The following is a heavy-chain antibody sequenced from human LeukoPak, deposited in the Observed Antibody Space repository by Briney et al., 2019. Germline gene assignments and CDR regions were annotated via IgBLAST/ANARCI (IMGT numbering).Heavy chain of an antibody. D-gene: IGHD4-23*01. CDR3: ARVRYGGRSGRYYFDY. CDR2: ISVNGAGS. J-gene: IGHJ4*02. Sequence: PGGSLRLSCAASGFTFSSYGMHWVRQAPGKGLEWVSAISVNGAGSNSTDALKGQFTITRDNYKNTITLYLNSRRAEDTAVYYCARVRYGGRSGRYYFDYWGQGTLVTVSS. V-gene: IGHV3-23*01. CDR1: GFTFSSYG.